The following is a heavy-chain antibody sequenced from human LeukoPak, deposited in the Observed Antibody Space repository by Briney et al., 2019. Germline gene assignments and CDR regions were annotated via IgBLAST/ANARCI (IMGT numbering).Heavy chain of an antibody. CDR1: GYTLTSYY. CDR2: ISPSGGSTT. V-gene: IGHV1-46*01. CDR3: ARGTLRYFDF. D-gene: IGHD3-9*01. J-gene: IGHJ4*02. Sequence: GASVKVSCKASGYTLTSYYMHWVRQAPGQGPEWMGVISPSGGSTTSYAQKIQGRVTMTRDTSMSTVTMELSSLRSEDTAVYYCARGTLRYFDFWGQGTLVTVSS.